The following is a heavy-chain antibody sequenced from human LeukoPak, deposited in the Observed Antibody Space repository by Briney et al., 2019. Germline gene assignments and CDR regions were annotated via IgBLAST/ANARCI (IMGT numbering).Heavy chain of an antibody. D-gene: IGHD2-15*01. V-gene: IGHV3-30*18. Sequence: PGGSLRLSCAASGFTFSSYGMHWVRQAPGKGLERVAVISYDGSNKYYADSVKGRFTIPRDNSKNTLYLQMNSLRAEDTAVYYCAKDEEVAATVDAFDIWGQGTMVTVSS. CDR1: GFTFSSYG. CDR2: ISYDGSNK. CDR3: AKDEEVAATVDAFDI. J-gene: IGHJ3*02.